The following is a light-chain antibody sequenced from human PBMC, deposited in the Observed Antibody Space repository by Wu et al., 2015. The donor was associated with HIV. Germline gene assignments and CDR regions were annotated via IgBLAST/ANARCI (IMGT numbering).Light chain of an antibody. CDR1: QSISSY. CDR3: QQSYSVPAIT. V-gene: IGKV1-39*01. Sequence: DIQMTQSPSSLSASVGDRVTITCRASQSISSYLNWYQQKPGKAPKLLIYAASSLQTGVPSRFSGSGSGTDFTLTINSLQREDFATYYCQQSYSVPAITFGQGTRLEIK. J-gene: IGKJ5*01. CDR2: AAS.